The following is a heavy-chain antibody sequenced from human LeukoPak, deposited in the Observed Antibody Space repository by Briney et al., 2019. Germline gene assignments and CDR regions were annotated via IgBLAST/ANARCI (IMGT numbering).Heavy chain of an antibody. CDR2: IYYSGST. V-gene: IGHV4-39*01. D-gene: IGHD3-22*01. CDR3: ARRRAEYDSSAYYYVWFDP. Sequence: SETLSLTCTVAGGPIGSSSHYWGWIRQPPGKGLEWIGSIYYSGSTYYNPSLKSRVTISVDTSKNQFSLKLSSVTAADTAVYYCARRRAEYDSSAYYYVWFDPWGQGTLVTVSS. CDR1: GGPIGSSSHY. J-gene: IGHJ5*02.